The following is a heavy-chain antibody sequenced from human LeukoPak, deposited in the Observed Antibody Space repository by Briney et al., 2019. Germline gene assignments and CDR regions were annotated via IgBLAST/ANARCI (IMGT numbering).Heavy chain of an antibody. D-gene: IGHD2-2*01. J-gene: IGHJ4*02. V-gene: IGHV4-38-2*02. CDR3: ARERVPAAIDY. CDR2: IYHSGST. CDR1: GYSISSGYY. Sequence: SETLSLTCTVSGYSISSGYYWDWIRPPPGKGLEWIGSIYHSGSTYYNPSLKSRVTISVDTSKNQFSLKLSSVTAADTAVYYCARERVPAAIDYWGQGTLVTVSS.